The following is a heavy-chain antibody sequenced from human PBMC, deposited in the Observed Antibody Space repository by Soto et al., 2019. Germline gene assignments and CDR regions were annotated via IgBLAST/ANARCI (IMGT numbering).Heavy chain of an antibody. CDR3: ASETTVTRDAFDI. Sequence: VKVSCKASGYTFTSYYMHWVRQAPGQGLEWMGIINPSGGSTSYAQKFQGRVTMTRDTSTSTVYMELSSLRSEDTAVYYCASETTVTRDAFDIWAQGTMVTVSS. J-gene: IGHJ3*02. V-gene: IGHV1-46*03. CDR1: GYTFTSYY. D-gene: IGHD4-17*01. CDR2: INPSGGST.